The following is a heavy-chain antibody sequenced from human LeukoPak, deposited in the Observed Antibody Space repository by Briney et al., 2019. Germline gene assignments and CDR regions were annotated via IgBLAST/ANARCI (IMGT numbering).Heavy chain of an antibody. Sequence: GASVKVSCKVSGYTLTELSMHWVQQAPGKGLEWMGGFDPEDGETIYAQKFQGRVTMTEDTSTDTAYMELSSLRSEDTAVYYCATLRFLEWLSTSNWFDPWGQGTLVTVSS. CDR1: GYTLTELS. D-gene: IGHD3-3*01. V-gene: IGHV1-24*01. CDR2: FDPEDGET. J-gene: IGHJ5*02. CDR3: ATLRFLEWLSTSNWFDP.